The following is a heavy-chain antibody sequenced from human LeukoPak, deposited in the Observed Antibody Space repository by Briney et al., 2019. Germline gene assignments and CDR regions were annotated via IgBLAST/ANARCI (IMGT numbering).Heavy chain of an antibody. D-gene: IGHD3-22*01. CDR1: GYTFTSYG. V-gene: IGHV1-18*01. J-gene: IGHJ4*02. CDR2: ISAYNGNT. Sequence: ASVKVSCKASGYTFTSYGISWVRQAPGQGLEWMGWISAYNGNTNYAQKLQGRVTMTTDTSTSTAYMELRSLRSDDTAVYYCARVRYYDSSGDYQYTDYWGQGTLVTVSS. CDR3: ARVRYYDSSGDYQYTDY.